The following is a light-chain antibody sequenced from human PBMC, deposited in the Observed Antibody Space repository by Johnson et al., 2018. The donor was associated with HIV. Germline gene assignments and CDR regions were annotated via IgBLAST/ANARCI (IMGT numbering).Light chain of an antibody. CDR1: SSNIGSHY. CDR3: AAWDRGLRAGGV. CDR2: DNN. Sequence: QSVLTQSPSVSAAPGQKVTISCSGSSSNIGSHYVSWYQQVPGTAPRLLIYDNNKRPSGIPDRFSGSKSGTSATLGITGLQTWDEAGYYCAAWDRGLRAGGVSRTVPKVTFL. V-gene: IGLV1-51*01. J-gene: IGLJ1*01.